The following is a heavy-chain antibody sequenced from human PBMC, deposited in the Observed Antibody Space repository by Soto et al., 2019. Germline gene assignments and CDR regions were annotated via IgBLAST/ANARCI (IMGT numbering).Heavy chain of an antibody. Sequence: QVQLVQSGAEVKKPGASVKVSCKASGYTFTSYGISWVRQAPGQGLEWMGWISAYNGNTKYAQKLQGRVTMTTDTATSTAYMELGSLRSDATAVDYCSRDPLDGMLYTLYYDSGIDVWGQGTTVTVSS. D-gene: IGHD2-8*01. J-gene: IGHJ6*02. CDR2: ISAYNGNT. CDR3: SRDPLDGMLYTLYYDSGIDV. CDR1: GYTFTSYG. V-gene: IGHV1-18*04.